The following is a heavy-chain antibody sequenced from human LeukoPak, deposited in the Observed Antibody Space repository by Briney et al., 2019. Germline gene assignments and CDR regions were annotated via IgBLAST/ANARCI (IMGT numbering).Heavy chain of an antibody. D-gene: IGHD2-21*02. Sequence: PSETLSLTCAVSGGSISGYYWSWIRQPPGKGLEWIGFIYYSGSTNYNPSLKSRVTISVDTSKNQFSLKLSSVTAADTAVYYCARRGLDCGGDCPSWFDPWGQGTLVTVSS. V-gene: IGHV4-59*12. CDR1: GGSISGYY. J-gene: IGHJ5*02. CDR2: IYYSGST. CDR3: ARRGLDCGGDCPSWFDP.